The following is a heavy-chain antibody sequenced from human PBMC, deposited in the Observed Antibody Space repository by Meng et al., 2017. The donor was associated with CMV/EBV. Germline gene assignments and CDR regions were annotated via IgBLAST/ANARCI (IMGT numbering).Heavy chain of an antibody. CDR1: GYTFTGYY. CDR3: ARFDYCTNGVCPPDP. V-gene: IGHV1-2*02. CDR2: INPNSGGT. Sequence: ASVKVSCKASGYTFTGYYMHWVRQAPGQGLEWMGWINPNSGGTNYAQKFQGRVTMTRDTSISTAYMELSRLRSDDTAVYYCARFDYCTNGVCPPDPWGQGILVTVSS. J-gene: IGHJ5*02. D-gene: IGHD2-8*01.